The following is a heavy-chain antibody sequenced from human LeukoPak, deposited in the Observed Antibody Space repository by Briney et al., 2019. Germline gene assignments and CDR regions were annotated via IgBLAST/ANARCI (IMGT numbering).Heavy chain of an antibody. J-gene: IGHJ4*02. CDR1: GGTFSRYA. CDR3: ARDRPYTGGWRGFDY. V-gene: IGHV1-69*13. Sequence: SVTVSCKASGGTFSRYAISWVRQAPGQGLEWMGGIIPMFGIANYAQKFQGRVTITADESTSTAYMELSSLRSEDTAVYYCARDRPYTGGWRGFDYWGQGTLVTVSS. CDR2: IIPMFGIA. D-gene: IGHD6-19*01.